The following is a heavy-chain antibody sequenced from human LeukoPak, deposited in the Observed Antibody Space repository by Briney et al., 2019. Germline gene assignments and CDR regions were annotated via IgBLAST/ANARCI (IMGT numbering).Heavy chain of an antibody. CDR2: INPTGGST. V-gene: IGHV1-46*01. CDR3: ARAQEISYGAFDI. J-gene: IGHJ3*02. CDR1: GYTFTSYY. D-gene: IGHD2/OR15-2a*01. Sequence: ASVKASCKASGYTFTSYYMHWVRQAPGQGLEWMGLINPTGGSTGYAQKFQGRVTMTRDMSTSTDYMELSSLRSEDTAIYYCARAQEISYGAFDIWGHGTVVTVSS.